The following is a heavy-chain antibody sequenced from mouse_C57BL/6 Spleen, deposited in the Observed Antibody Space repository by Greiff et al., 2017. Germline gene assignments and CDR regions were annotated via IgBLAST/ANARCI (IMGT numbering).Heavy chain of an antibody. J-gene: IGHJ4*01. CDR3: ARHRGDYDFSYAMDY. V-gene: IGHV5-6*01. CDR2: ISSGGSYT. CDR1: GFTFSSYG. D-gene: IGHD2-4*01. Sequence: EVMLVESGGDLVKPGGSLKLSCAASGFTFSSYGMSWVRQTPDKRLEWVATISSGGSYTYYPDSVKGRFTISRDNAKNTLYLQMSSLKSEDTAMYYCARHRGDYDFSYAMDYWGQGTSVTVSS.